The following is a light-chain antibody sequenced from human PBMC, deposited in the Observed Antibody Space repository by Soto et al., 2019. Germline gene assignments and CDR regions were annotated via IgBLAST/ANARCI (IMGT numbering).Light chain of an antibody. V-gene: IGKV1-5*01. CDR3: QQYNSYSYT. CDR2: DAS. Sequence: DIQMTQSPSTLSASVGDRVTTTCRASQSISSWLAWYQQKPGKAPKLLIYDASSLESGVPSRFSGSGSGTEFTLTISSLQPDDFATYYCQQYNSYSYTLGQGTK. CDR1: QSISSW. J-gene: IGKJ2*01.